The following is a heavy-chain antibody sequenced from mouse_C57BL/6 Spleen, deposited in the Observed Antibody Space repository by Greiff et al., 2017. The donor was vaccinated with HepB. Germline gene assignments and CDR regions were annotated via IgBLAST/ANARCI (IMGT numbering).Heavy chain of an antibody. CDR2: IYPGDGDT. CDR1: GYAFSSSW. Sequence: QVQLKESGPELVKPGASVKISCKASGYAFSSSWMNWVKQRPGKGLEWIGRIYPGDGDTNYNGKFKGKATLTADKSSSTAYMQLSSLTSEDSAVYFCARNLYFDYWGQGATLTVSS. CDR3: ARNLYFDY. V-gene: IGHV1-82*01. J-gene: IGHJ2*01.